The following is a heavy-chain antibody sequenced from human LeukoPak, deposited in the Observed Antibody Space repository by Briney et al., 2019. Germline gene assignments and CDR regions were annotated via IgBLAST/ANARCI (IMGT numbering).Heavy chain of an antibody. CDR3: ARGVVGYDFWSGNSGGPFDY. CDR2: IYYSGST. D-gene: IGHD3-3*01. CDR1: GGSISSSSYY. J-gene: IGHJ4*02. V-gene: IGHV4-39*07. Sequence: SETLSLTCTVSGGSISSSSYYWGWIRQPPGKGLEWIGSIYYSGSTYYNPSLKSRVTISVDTSKNQFSLKLSSVTAADTAVYYCARGVVGYDFWSGNSGGPFDYWGQGTLVTVSS.